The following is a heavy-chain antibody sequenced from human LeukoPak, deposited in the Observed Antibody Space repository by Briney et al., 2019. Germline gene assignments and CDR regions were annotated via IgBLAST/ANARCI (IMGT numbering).Heavy chain of an antibody. Sequence: SETLSLTCAVYGGSFSGYYWSWIRQPPGKGLEWIGEINHSGSTNYNPSLKSRVTISVDTSKNQFSLKLSSVTAADTAVYYCARVPATMVRGKDGMDVWGQGTTVTVSS. J-gene: IGHJ6*02. V-gene: IGHV4-34*01. CDR3: ARVPATMVRGKDGMDV. D-gene: IGHD3-10*01. CDR1: GGSFSGYY. CDR2: INHSGST.